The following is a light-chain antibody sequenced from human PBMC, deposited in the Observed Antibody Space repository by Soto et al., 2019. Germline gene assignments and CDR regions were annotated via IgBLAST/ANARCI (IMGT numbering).Light chain of an antibody. CDR2: GAS. CDR3: QQYGSLPRT. V-gene: IGKV3-20*01. CDR1: QSVSSYY. Sequence: EIVLTQSPGTLSLSPGERATLSCRASQSVSSYYLAWYQQKPGQAPRLLIYGASIRATGIPDRFSGSGSGTDFTLTISRLEPEDSAVYYCQQYGSLPRTFGQGTKVEIK. J-gene: IGKJ1*01.